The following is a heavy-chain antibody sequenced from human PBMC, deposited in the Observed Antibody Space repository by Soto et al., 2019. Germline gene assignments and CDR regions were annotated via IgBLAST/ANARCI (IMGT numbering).Heavy chain of an antibody. J-gene: IGHJ4*02. CDR3: AKDRLRGGEDYGDYFAPDY. D-gene: IGHD4-17*01. Sequence: GGSLRLSCAASGFTFSSYAMSWVRQAPGKGLEWVSAISGSGGSTYYADSVKGRFTISRDNSKNTLYLQMNSLRAEDTAVYYCAKDRLRGGEDYGDYFAPDYWGQGTLVTVSS. V-gene: IGHV3-23*01. CDR1: GFTFSSYA. CDR2: ISGSGGST.